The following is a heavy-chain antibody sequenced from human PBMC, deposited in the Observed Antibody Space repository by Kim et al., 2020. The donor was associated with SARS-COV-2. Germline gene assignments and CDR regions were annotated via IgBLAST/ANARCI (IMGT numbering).Heavy chain of an antibody. J-gene: IGHJ3*02. Sequence: IANYAHNFQGRVTITADKSTSTAYMELSSRRSEDTAVYYCATPGSDAFDIWGQGTMVTVSS. CDR2: IA. CDR3: ATPGSDAFDI. V-gene: IGHV1-69*02.